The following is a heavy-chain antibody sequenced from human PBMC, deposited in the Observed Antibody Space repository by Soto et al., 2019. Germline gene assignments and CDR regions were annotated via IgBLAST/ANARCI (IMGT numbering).Heavy chain of an antibody. Sequence: GGSLRLSCAASGFTFSSYDMHWVRQATGKGPECVAAIGTAGATYYPGSVKGRFTISRENAKNSLYLQMNSLRAGDTAVYYCARGQSSYDFWSGYTYYFDYGGQGTLVTVSS. CDR1: GFTFSSYD. CDR3: ARGQSSYDFWSGYTYYFDY. V-gene: IGHV3-13*01. J-gene: IGHJ4*02. CDR2: IGTAGAT. D-gene: IGHD3-3*01.